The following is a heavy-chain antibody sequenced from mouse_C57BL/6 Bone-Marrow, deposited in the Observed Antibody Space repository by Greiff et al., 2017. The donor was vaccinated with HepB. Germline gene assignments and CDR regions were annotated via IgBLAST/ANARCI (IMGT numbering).Heavy chain of an antibody. CDR3: ARSPPGAMDY. V-gene: IGHV1-80*01. CDR1: GYAFSSYW. Sequence: VQLVESGAELVKPGASVKISCKASGYAFSSYWMNWVKQRPGKGLEWIGQIYPGDGDTNYNGKFKGKATLTADKSSSTAYMQLSSLTSEDSAVYFCARSPPGAMDYWGQGTSVTVSS. J-gene: IGHJ4*01. CDR2: IYPGDGDT.